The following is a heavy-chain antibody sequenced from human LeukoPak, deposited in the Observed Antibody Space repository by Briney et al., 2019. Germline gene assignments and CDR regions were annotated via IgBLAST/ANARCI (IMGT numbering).Heavy chain of an antibody. CDR1: GGSFSGYY. V-gene: IGHV4-34*01. Sequence: SETLSLTCAVYGGSFSGYYWSWIRQPPGKGLEWIGEINHSGSTNYNPSLKSRVTISVDTSKNHFSLRLSSVTAADTAVYYCARGFGGYDFWSGYHCYYMDVWGKGTTVTVSS. CDR2: INHSGST. J-gene: IGHJ6*03. D-gene: IGHD3-3*01. CDR3: ARGFGGYDFWSGYHCYYMDV.